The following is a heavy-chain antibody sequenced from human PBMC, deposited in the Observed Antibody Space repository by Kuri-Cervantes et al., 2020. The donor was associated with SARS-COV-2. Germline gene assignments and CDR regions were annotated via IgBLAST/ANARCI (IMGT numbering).Heavy chain of an antibody. Sequence: GESLKISCAASGFTFSSYAMHWVRQAPGKGLEWAAVISYDGSNKYYADSVKGRFTLSRDNAKNMLFLQMNSLRAEDTAVYYCVRDGDHWNFDYWGQGTLVTVSS. V-gene: IGHV3-30*07. CDR2: ISYDGSNK. CDR3: VRDGDHWNFDY. CDR1: GFTFSSYA. D-gene: IGHD1-1*01. J-gene: IGHJ4*02.